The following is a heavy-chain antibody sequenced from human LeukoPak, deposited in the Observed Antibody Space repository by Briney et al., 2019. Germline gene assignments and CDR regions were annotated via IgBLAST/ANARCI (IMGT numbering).Heavy chain of an antibody. CDR1: GFTFSGAW. CDR3: TREWYGELPY. D-gene: IGHD3-10*01. V-gene: IGHV3-15*01. CDR2: IKSKIDGGAA. Sequence: PGGSLRLSCAASGFTFSGAWMSWVRQAPGKGLEWVGRIKSKIDGGAAEYAAPVQGRFIISRDDSSDMLHLQMNTLKTEDTAVYYCTREWYGELPYWGQGTLVIVSS. J-gene: IGHJ4*02.